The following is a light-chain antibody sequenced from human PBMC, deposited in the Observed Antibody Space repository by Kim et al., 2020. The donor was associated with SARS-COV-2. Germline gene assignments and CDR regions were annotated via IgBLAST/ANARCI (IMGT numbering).Light chain of an antibody. Sequence: VPPGQTASITCSGDKVGDKYACWYQQKPGQSPVLVIYQDSKRPSGIPERFSGSNSGNTATLTISGTQAMDEADYYCQAWDSSTVEFGGGTQLTVL. CDR3: QAWDSSTVE. J-gene: IGLJ2*01. CDR1: KVGDKY. V-gene: IGLV3-1*01. CDR2: QDS.